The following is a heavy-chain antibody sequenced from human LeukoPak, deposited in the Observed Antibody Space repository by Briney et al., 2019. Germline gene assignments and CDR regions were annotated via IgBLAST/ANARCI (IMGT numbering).Heavy chain of an antibody. CDR3: AKDDEAYYYDSSGYLFDY. Sequence: GGSLRLSCAASGFTFRDYYMSWIRQAPGKGLEWVAVISYDGSNKYYADFVKDRFTISRDNSKNTLNMRMNRLRVEDTAVYYCAKDDEAYYYDSSGYLFDYWGQGTLVTVSS. CDR1: GFTFRDYY. CDR2: ISYDGSNK. D-gene: IGHD3-22*01. V-gene: IGHV3-30*18. J-gene: IGHJ4*02.